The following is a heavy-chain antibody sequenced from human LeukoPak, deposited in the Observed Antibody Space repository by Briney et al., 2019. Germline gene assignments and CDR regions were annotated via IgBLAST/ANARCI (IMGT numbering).Heavy chain of an antibody. CDR3: ARGRVTRGAAAGGYSSGWRGPRKYYFDY. CDR1: GGSISSGDYY. CDR2: MYYSGST. D-gene: IGHD6-19*01. V-gene: IGHV4-30-4*01. Sequence: SETLSLTCTVSGGSISSGDYYWSWIRQPPGKGLEWIAYMYYSGSTYYNPSLKSRVTMSVDTSKNQFSLKLSSVTAADTAVYYCARGRVTRGAAAGGYSSGWRGPRKYYFDYWGQGTLVTVSS. J-gene: IGHJ4*02.